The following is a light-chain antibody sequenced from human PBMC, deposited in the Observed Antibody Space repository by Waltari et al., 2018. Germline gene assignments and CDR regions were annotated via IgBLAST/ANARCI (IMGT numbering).Light chain of an antibody. V-gene: IGKV1-39*01. Sequence: DIQMTQSPASLSASVGDRVTLTCRANETIRTSLNWYQQKLGMAPRLLIHGASSLHSGVPSRFSGSGSGTDFTLTISSLQPEDFATYFCQQSSAMPLTFGGGTNVEI. CDR1: ETIRTS. CDR3: QQSSAMPLT. J-gene: IGKJ4*01. CDR2: GAS.